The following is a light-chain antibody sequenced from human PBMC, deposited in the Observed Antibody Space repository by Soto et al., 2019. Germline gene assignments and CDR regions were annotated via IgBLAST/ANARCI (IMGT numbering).Light chain of an antibody. V-gene: IGLV2-14*01. CDR2: DVS. Sequence: QSALTQPASVSGSPGQSITISCTGTSSDVGGYNYVSWYQQHPGKDPKLMIYDVSNRPSGVSNRFSGSKSGNTASLTISGLQAADEADYYCSSYTSSSTYVFGTGTKLTVL. J-gene: IGLJ1*01. CDR1: SSDVGGYNY. CDR3: SSYTSSSTYV.